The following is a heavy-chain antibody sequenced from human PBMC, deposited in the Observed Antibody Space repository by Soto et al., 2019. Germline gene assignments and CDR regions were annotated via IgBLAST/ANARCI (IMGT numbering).Heavy chain of an antibody. CDR2: IYYSGST. V-gene: IGHV4-59*08. D-gene: IGHD3-3*01. CDR3: ARHWSDYDFWSGYYSRGYFDY. CDR1: GGSISSYY. Sequence: QVQLQESGPGLVKPSETLSLTCTVSGGSISSYYWSWIRQPPGKGLEWIGYIYYSGSTNYNPSLKSRVTISVDTSKSQFSLKLSSVTAADTAVYYCARHWSDYDFWSGYYSRGYFDYWGQGTLVTVSS. J-gene: IGHJ4*02.